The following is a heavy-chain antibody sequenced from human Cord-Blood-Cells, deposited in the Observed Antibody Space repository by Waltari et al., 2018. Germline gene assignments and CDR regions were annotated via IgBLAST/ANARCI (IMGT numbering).Heavy chain of an antibody. D-gene: IGHD6-6*01. CDR1: GDSVSSNSAA. Sequence: QVQLQESVPGLEKPSQTLSLTCAISGDSVSSNSAAWNWIRQSPSRGLEWLGRTNYRSKWYNYYAVSVKSRRTINPDTSKNQFSLQLYSGSPEDTALYYCPRSLRRIRAPDLWYFHPCVHAPLFTLAS. CDR2: TNYRSKWYN. V-gene: IGHV6-1*01. CDR3: PRSLRRIRAPDLWYFHP. J-gene: IGHJ2*01.